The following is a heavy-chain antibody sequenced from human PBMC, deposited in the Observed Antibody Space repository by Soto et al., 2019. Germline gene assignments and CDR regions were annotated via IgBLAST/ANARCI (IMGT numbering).Heavy chain of an antibody. J-gene: IGHJ4*02. Sequence: ASVKVSCKASGYTFTTYYMHWVRQAPGQGLEWMGIINPSNSTTYAQKFQGRVTMTRDTSTSTVYMELSSLRSEDTAVYYCARRYGASFDYWGQGTLVTVSS. D-gene: IGHD4-17*01. V-gene: IGHV1-46*01. CDR2: INPSNST. CDR1: GYTFTTYY. CDR3: ARRYGASFDY.